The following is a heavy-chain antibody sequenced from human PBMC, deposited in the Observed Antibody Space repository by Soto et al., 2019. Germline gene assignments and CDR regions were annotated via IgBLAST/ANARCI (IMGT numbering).Heavy chain of an antibody. J-gene: IGHJ4*02. D-gene: IGHD3-3*01. CDR2: ISGSGGTT. CDR3: VKVECWQPDY. Sequence: GGSLRLSCAASGFTFSTYAMTWVRQAPGKGLEWVSAISGSGGTTYYADSVKGRFTISRDNSKNTLYLQMNSLRAEDTAVYYCVKVECWQPDYWGQGTLVTVSS. V-gene: IGHV3-23*01. CDR1: GFTFSTYA.